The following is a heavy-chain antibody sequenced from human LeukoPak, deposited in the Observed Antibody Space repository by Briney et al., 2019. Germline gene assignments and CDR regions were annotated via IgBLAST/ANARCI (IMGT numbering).Heavy chain of an antibody. V-gene: IGHV3-7*01. D-gene: IGHD1-26*01. CDR2: IKQDGSEE. J-gene: IGHJ4*02. CDR3: AREGVGATRGFDY. Sequence: GGSLRLSCAASGFNFSRNWMTWVRQAPGKGLEWVANIKQDGSEEYYVDSVKGRFTISRDNAKKSTYLQMNRVRAEDTAVYYCAREGVGATRGFDYWGQGTLVTVSS. CDR1: GFNFSRNW.